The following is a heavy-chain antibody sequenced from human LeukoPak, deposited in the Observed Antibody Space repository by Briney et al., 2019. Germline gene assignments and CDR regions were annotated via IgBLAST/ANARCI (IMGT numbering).Heavy chain of an antibody. CDR3: AKETGDKNNWSPEFDS. D-gene: IGHD1-1*01. V-gene: IGHV3-30*18. J-gene: IGHJ4*02. CDR1: GFTFGTYG. CDR2: ISYDERTD. Sequence: PGGSLRLSRAASGFTFGTYGMHWVRQAPGKGLEWVAVISYDERTDYYADSVKGRFTTSRDNSKNTLWLQMNSLRAEDTAVYYCAKETGDKNNWSPEFDSWGQGILVTVSS.